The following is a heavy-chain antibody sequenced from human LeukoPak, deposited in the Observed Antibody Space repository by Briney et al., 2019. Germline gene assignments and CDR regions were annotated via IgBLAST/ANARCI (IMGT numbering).Heavy chain of an antibody. V-gene: IGHV3-30*02. Sequence: GGSLRLSCAASGVIFSSYGMHWVRQAPGKGLEWVSFIRYDGSNKYYADSVKGRFTISRDNSKNTLYLQMNSLRAEDTALYYCAKEHSSSYYYYYGMGVWGQGTTVTVSS. J-gene: IGHJ6*02. D-gene: IGHD6-13*01. CDR1: GVIFSSYG. CDR2: IRYDGSNK. CDR3: AKEHSSSYYYYYGMGV.